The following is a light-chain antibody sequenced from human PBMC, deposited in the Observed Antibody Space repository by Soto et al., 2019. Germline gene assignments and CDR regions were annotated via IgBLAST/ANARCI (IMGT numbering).Light chain of an antibody. V-gene: IGKV3-11*01. J-gene: IGKJ1*01. CDR2: DAS. CDR1: QTVAQN. Sequence: EVVLTQARATLSLSPGERCTRSCRASQTVAQNLACYQHKPGQPPSLLIYDASKRATGVPARFSGSRSGTDFSLTITTLEPEDFAVYFCQQRANWPPVTFGQGTKVDIK. CDR3: QQRANWPPVT.